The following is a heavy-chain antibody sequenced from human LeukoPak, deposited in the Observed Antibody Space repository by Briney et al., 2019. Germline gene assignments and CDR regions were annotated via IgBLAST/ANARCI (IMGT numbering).Heavy chain of an antibody. Sequence: GGSLRLSCSASGFTVITTYMSWVRQAPAKGLECVSGIYTGGNTYYADSVKGRFTISRHNSENKIYLQMDSLRPEDTAVYYCARGGYNGHDPYYFDSWGQGSLVTVSS. CDR2: IYTGGNT. CDR3: ARGGYNGHDPYYFDS. J-gene: IGHJ4*02. CDR1: GFTVITTY. D-gene: IGHD5-12*01. V-gene: IGHV3-53*04.